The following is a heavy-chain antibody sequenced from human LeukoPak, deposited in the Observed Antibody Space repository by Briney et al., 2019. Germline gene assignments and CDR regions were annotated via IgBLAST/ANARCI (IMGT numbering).Heavy chain of an antibody. CDR3: ARDSYSSGWPTFDY. J-gene: IGHJ4*02. CDR1: GFTFSSYG. V-gene: IGHV3-30*02. Sequence: GGSLRLSCAASGFTFSSYGMHWVRQAPGKGLEWVAFIRYDGSNKYYADSVKGRFTISRDNSKNTLYLQMNSLRAEDTAVYYCARDSYSSGWPTFDYWGQGTLVTVSS. D-gene: IGHD6-19*01. CDR2: IRYDGSNK.